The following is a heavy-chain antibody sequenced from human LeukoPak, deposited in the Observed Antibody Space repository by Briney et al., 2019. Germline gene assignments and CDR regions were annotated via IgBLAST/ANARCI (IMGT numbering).Heavy chain of an antibody. V-gene: IGHV1-18*01. D-gene: IGHD3-10*01. CDR1: GYTFTSYG. J-gene: IGHJ4*02. CDR2: ISAYNGNT. CDR3: AREGLPSVGSYGPGDY. Sequence: ASVKVSCKASGYTFTSYGISWVRQAPGQGLEWMGWISAYNGNTNYAQKFQGRVTMTTDTSTSTAYMELSSLRSEDTAVYYCAREGLPSVGSYGPGDYWGQGTLVTVSS.